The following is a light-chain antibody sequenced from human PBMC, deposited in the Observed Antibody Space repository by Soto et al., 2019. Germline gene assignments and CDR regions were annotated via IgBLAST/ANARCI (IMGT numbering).Light chain of an antibody. Sequence: DFLMTQSPSTLSASVGDRVTITCRASQSISDRLAWYQQKPGNAPKLLIYKASSLQSGVPSRFSGSGSGTEFTLTIISLQPDDFAMYYCQQYNCYRWTFGQGTKVEIK. V-gene: IGKV1-5*03. J-gene: IGKJ1*01. CDR3: QQYNCYRWT. CDR1: QSISDR. CDR2: KAS.